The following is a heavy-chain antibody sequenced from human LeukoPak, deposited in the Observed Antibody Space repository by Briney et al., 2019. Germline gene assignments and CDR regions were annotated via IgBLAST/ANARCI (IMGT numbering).Heavy chain of an antibody. CDR3: AKDLIGGWYNFFFGDY. CDR2: ISGSGGST. J-gene: IGHJ4*02. Sequence: GGSLRLSCAASGFTFSSYAMSWVRQAPGKGLEWVSAISGSGGSTYYADSVKGRFTISRDNSKNMLYLQMNSLRAEDTAVYYCAKDLIGGWYNFFFGDYWGQGTLVTVSS. CDR1: GFTFSSYA. V-gene: IGHV3-23*01. D-gene: IGHD6-19*01.